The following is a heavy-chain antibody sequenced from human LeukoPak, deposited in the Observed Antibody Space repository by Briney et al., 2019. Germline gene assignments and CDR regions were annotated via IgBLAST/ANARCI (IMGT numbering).Heavy chain of an antibody. V-gene: IGHV1-18*01. J-gene: IGHJ4*02. Sequence: ASVKVSCKASGYAFINYAINWVRQAPGQGLEWMGWISTYNSNTNYAQKLQGRITMTTDASTSTAYVELRSLGSDDTAVYYCAGGWDYGDQRGYLDFWGQGTLVTVSS. D-gene: IGHD4-17*01. CDR1: GYAFINYA. CDR2: ISTYNSNT. CDR3: AGGWDYGDQRGYLDF.